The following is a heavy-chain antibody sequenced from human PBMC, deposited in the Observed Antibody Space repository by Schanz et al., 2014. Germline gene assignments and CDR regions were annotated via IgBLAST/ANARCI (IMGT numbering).Heavy chain of an antibody. Sequence: EMQLVESGGGLIQPGGSLRLSCAASGFTFSNFAIHWVRQAPGKGLEWVGRIENNANGATTDYAAPVKGRFTVSRDDSRNTLYLQMNTLRTDDTALYYCTTFNNRDALYIWGQGTMVSVSS. D-gene: IGHD1-20*01. J-gene: IGHJ3*02. CDR2: IENNANGATT. CDR1: GFTFSNFA. V-gene: IGHV3-15*04. CDR3: TTFNNRDALYI.